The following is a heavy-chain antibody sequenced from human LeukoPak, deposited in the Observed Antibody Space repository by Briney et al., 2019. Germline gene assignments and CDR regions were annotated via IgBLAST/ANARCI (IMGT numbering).Heavy chain of an antibody. D-gene: IGHD6-19*01. V-gene: IGHV3-7*05. CDR1: GFTFSSXX. CDR2: IKQDGSEK. J-gene: IGHJ4*02. Sequence: PGGSLRLSCAASGFTFSSXXXXXVRQAPGKXXXXXXNIKQDGSEKYYVDXVXGRXTISRDNAKNSLYLQMNSLRAEDTAVYYCARDVYSSGWYDYWGQGTLVTVSS. CDR3: ARDVYSSGWYDY.